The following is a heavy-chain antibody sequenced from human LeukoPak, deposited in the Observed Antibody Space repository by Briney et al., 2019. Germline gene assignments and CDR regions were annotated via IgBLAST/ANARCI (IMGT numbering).Heavy chain of an antibody. Sequence: SVKVSCKASGGTFSSYAISWVRQAPGQGLEWMGRIIPIFGTANYAQKFQGRVTITTDESTSTAYMGLSSLRSEDTAVYYCAKGGYYDILTGYLDWFDPWGQGTLVTVSS. CDR1: GGTFSSYA. V-gene: IGHV1-69*05. J-gene: IGHJ5*02. CDR2: IIPIFGTA. CDR3: AKGGYYDILTGYLDWFDP. D-gene: IGHD3-9*01.